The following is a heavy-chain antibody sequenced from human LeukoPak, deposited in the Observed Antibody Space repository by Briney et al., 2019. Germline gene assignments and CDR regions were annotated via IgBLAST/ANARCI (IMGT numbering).Heavy chain of an antibody. CDR2: IYPGDSDT. CDR1: GYSFTSYW. D-gene: IGHD3-22*01. CDR3: ASGHYDSSANYYFDY. J-gene: IGHJ4*02. Sequence: GEPLKISCKGSGYSFTSYWIGWVRQMPGKGLEWMGIIYPGDSDTRYSPSFQGQVTISADKSISTAYLQWSSLKASDTAMYYCASGHYDSSANYYFDYWGQGTLVTVSS. V-gene: IGHV5-51*01.